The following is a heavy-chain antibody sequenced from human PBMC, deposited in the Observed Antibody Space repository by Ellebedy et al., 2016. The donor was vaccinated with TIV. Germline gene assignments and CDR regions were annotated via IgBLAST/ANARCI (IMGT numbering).Heavy chain of an antibody. J-gene: IGHJ6*02. CDR2: FDPEDGET. Sequence: AASVKVSCKVSGYTLTELSMHWVRQAHGKGLEWMGGFDPEDGETIYAQKFQGRVTMTEDTSTDTAYMELSSLRSEDKAVYYCATDITGAVTGYYYYGMDVWGQGTTVTVSS. CDR1: GYTLTELS. CDR3: ATDITGAVTGYYYYGMDV. V-gene: IGHV1-24*01. D-gene: IGHD1-20*01.